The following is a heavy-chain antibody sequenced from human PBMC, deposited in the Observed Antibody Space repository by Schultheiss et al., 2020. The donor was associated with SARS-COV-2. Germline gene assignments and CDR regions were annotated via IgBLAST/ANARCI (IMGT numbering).Heavy chain of an antibody. CDR2: MNPNSGNT. Sequence: ASVKVSCKASGYTFTGYYMHWVRQAPGQGLEWMGWMNPNSGNTGYAQKFQGRVTMTRNTSISTAYMELSSLRSEDTAVYYCARGEYSSEIDYWGQGTLVTVSS. V-gene: IGHV1-8*02. CDR1: GYTFTGYY. CDR3: ARGEYSSEIDY. D-gene: IGHD6-19*01. J-gene: IGHJ4*02.